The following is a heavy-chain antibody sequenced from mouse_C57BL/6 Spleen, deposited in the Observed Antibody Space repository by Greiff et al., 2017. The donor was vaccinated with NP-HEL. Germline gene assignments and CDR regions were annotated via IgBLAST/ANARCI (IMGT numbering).Heavy chain of an antibody. CDR1: GFTFSDYG. V-gene: IGHV5-17*01. J-gene: IGHJ3*01. D-gene: IGHD2-2*01. CDR3: ARGLKEGFAY. CDR2: ISSGRSTI. Sequence: EVHLVESGGGLVKPGGSLKLSCAASGFTFSDYGMHWVRQAPEKGLEWVAYISSGRSTIYYADTVKGRFTISRDNAKNTLFLQMTSLGSEDTAMYYCARGLKEGFAYWGQGTLVTVSA.